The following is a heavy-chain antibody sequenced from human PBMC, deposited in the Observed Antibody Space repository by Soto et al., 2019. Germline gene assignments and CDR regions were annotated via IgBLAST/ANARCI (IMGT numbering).Heavy chain of an antibody. CDR2: IKTKPDDGTI. V-gene: IGHV3-15*01. D-gene: IGHD1-1*01. J-gene: IGHJ4*02. CDR1: GFTFSSDA. Sequence: GGSLRLSCAASGFTFSSDAMSWVRQAPGKGLEWVGRIKTKPDDGTIDYAAPVRGRFTISRDDSKNTLYLQMTSLTPDDTGVYYCTASNLGVDFWGPGTLVTVSS. CDR3: TASNLGVDF.